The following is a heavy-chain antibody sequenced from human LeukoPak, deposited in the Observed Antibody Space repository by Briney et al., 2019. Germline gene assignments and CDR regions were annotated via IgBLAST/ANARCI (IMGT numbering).Heavy chain of an antibody. J-gene: IGHJ5*02. Sequence: SETLSLTCTVSGGSISSYYWSWFRQPPGKGLEWMGYIYSSGSTNYNPSLKSRVTISVDTSKNQFSLKLSSVTAADTAVYYCAREQKVTMVRGVIIAGDWFDPWGQGTLVTVSS. CDR2: IYSSGST. D-gene: IGHD3-10*01. CDR3: AREQKVTMVRGVIIAGDWFDP. CDR1: GGSISSYY. V-gene: IGHV4-59*01.